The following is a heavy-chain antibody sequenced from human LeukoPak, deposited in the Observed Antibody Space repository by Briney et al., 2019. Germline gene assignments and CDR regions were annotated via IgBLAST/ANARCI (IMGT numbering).Heavy chain of an antibody. CDR3: AKDKDPWKSTSISDFEY. CDR1: GFTFSSYC. D-gene: IGHD1-1*01. J-gene: IGHJ4*02. Sequence: GGSLRLSCAASGFTFSSYCMHWVRQAPGKGLEWVAGIWYDGSNKYYADSVEGRFTISRDNSKNTLYLQMNSLRAEDTAVYYCAKDKDPWKSTSISDFEYWGQGTLVTVSS. CDR2: IWYDGSNK. V-gene: IGHV3-33*06.